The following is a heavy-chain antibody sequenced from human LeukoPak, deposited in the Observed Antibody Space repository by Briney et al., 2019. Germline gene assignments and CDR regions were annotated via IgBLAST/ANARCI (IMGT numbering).Heavy chain of an antibody. J-gene: IGHJ3*02. CDR1: GGSISSYY. Sequence: SETLSLTCTVSGGSISSYYWSWIRQPPGKGLEWIGYIYYRGSTNYNPSLKSRVTISVDTSKNQFSLKLSSVTAADTAVYYCARVKDDSSGYSHDAFDIWGQGTMVTVSS. V-gene: IGHV4-59*01. CDR3: ARVKDDSSGYSHDAFDI. D-gene: IGHD3-22*01. CDR2: IYYRGST.